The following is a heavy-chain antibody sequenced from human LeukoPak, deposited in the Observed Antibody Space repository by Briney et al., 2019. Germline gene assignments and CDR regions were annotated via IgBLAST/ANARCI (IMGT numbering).Heavy chain of an antibody. CDR2: ISGSGGST. CDR1: GFTFSSYA. CDR3: AKAPQLRYFDWFADAFDI. D-gene: IGHD3-9*01. V-gene: IGHV3-23*01. J-gene: IGHJ3*02. Sequence: GGSLRLSCAASGFTFSSYAMSWVRQAPGKGLEWVSAISGSGGSTYYADSVKGRFTISRDNSKNTLYLQMNSLRVEDTAVYYCAKAPQLRYFDWFADAFDIWGQGTMVTVSS.